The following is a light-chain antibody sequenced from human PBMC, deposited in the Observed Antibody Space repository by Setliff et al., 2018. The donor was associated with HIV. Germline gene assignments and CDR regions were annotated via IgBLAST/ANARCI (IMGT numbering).Light chain of an antibody. J-gene: IGLJ1*01. CDR3: SSFGISNTHV. V-gene: IGLV2-14*01. CDR1: SNDVGGYNY. CDR2: EVT. Sequence: LAQPASVSGSPGQSITISCTGTSNDVGGYNYVCWYQQHPGKAPKLMIYEVTNRPSGVSYRFSGSKSGNTASLTISGLQAEDEADYYCSSFGISNTHVFGTGTKVTVL.